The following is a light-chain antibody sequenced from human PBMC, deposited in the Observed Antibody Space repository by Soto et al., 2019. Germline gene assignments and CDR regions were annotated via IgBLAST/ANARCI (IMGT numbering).Light chain of an antibody. Sequence: DIQMSLSPSALCASVGDRVTITCRDSQSISSWLAWYQQKPGKAPKLLIYATSSLQSGVPSRFSGSGSGTDFTLTISSLQPEDFATYYCRQLNSYPLTFAQGTRLEIK. CDR3: RQLNSYPLT. V-gene: IGKV1-5*01. J-gene: IGKJ5*01. CDR2: ATS. CDR1: QSISSW.